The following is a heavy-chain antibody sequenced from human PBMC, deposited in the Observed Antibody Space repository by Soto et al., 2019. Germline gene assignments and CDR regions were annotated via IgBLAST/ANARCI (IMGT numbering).Heavy chain of an antibody. V-gene: IGHV5-51*01. CDR2: IYPGGSDT. J-gene: IGHJ6*02. CDR1: GYSFTSYW. D-gene: IGHD6-13*01. CDR3: AIQTSGIAAAGAGYYYYYGMDV. Sequence: PGESLKISCKGSGYSFTSYWIGWVRQMPGKGLEWMGIIYPGGSDTRYSPSFQGQVTISADKSISTAYLQWSSLKASDTAMYYCAIQTSGIAAAGAGYYYYYGMDVWGQGTTVTVSS.